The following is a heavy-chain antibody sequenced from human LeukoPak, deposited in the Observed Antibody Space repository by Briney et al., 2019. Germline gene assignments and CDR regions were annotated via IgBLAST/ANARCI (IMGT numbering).Heavy chain of an antibody. CDR3: ARSYCSSTTCYCPEY. CDR2: ISAYNGNT. Sequence: ASVKVSCKASGGTFSSYAISWVRQAPGQGLEWMGWISAYNGNTNFAQKLQGRLTMTTDTSTSTAYMELRSLRSDDTAVYYCARSYCSSTTCYCPEYWGQGTLVTVSS. D-gene: IGHD2-2*01. J-gene: IGHJ4*02. V-gene: IGHV1-18*01. CDR1: GGTFSSYA.